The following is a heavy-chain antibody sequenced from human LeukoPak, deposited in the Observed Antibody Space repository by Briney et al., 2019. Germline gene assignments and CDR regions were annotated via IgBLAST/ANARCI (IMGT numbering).Heavy chain of an antibody. D-gene: IGHD1-26*01. CDR3: AKDFPDSGSYYGEVFFDY. J-gene: IGHJ4*02. CDR2: ISGSDGST. CDR1: GFTFSSYA. V-gene: IGHV3-23*01. Sequence: GGSLRLSCAASGFTFSSYAMSWVRQAPGKGPEWVSAISGSDGSTYYADSVKGRFTISRDNSKNTLYLQMNSLRAEDTAVYYCAKDFPDSGSYYGEVFFDYWGQGTLVTVSS.